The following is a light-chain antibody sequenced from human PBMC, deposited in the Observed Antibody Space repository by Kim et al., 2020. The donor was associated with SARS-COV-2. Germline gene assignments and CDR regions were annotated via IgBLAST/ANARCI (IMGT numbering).Light chain of an antibody. Sequence: DIQMTQSPSTLCASVGDRVTITCRASQSISSWLAWYQQKPGKAPKLLIYKASSLESGVPSRFSGSGSGTEFTLTISSLQPDDFATYYCQQYNSYSFTFGPGTKVDIK. CDR2: KAS. J-gene: IGKJ3*01. CDR3: QQYNSYSFT. CDR1: QSISSW. V-gene: IGKV1-5*03.